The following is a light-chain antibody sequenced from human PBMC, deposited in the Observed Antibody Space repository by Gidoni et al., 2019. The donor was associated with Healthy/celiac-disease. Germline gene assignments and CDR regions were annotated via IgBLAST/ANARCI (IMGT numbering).Light chain of an antibody. J-gene: IGLJ2*01. Sequence: SYELTQPLSVSVALGQTARSTCGGNNIGSKNGHWYQQKPGQAPVLVIYRDSNRPSGIPERFSGSNAGNTATLTISRAQAGDEADYYCQVWDRRTVVFGGGTKLTVL. CDR3: QVWDRRTVV. V-gene: IGLV3-9*01. CDR2: RDS. CDR1: NIGSKN.